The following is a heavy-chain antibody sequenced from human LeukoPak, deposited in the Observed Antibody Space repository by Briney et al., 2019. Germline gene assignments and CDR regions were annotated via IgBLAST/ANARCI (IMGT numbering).Heavy chain of an antibody. V-gene: IGHV3-23*01. Sequence: GGSLRLSCAASGFTFSSYAMSWVRQAPGKGLEWVSAISGSGGSTYYADSVKGRFTISRDNSKNTLYLQMNSLRAEDTAVYYCAKGGPRMITFGGVIVPQDYFDYWGQGTLVTVSS. CDR2: ISGSGGST. D-gene: IGHD3-16*02. J-gene: IGHJ4*02. CDR3: AKGGPRMITFGGVIVPQDYFDY. CDR1: GFTFSSYA.